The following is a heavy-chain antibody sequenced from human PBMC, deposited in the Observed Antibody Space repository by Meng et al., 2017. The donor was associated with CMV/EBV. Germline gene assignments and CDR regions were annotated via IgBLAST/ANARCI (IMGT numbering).Heavy chain of an antibody. CDR1: GFTVSSNY. Sequence: ESLKISCAASGFTVSSNYMSWVRQAPGKGLEWVSVIYSGGSTYYADSVKGRFTISRDNSKNTLYLQMNSLRAEDTAVYYCARGDYGDYVNDYWGQGTLVTVSS. J-gene: IGHJ4*02. CDR3: ARGDYGDYVNDY. CDR2: IYSGGST. D-gene: IGHD4-17*01. V-gene: IGHV3-66*02.